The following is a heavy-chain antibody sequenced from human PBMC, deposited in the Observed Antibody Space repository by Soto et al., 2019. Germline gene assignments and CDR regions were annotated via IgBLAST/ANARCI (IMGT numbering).Heavy chain of an antibody. CDR1: GGSISSSSYF. D-gene: IGHD6-13*01. V-gene: IGHV4-39*07. CDR3: ARAHQQLGMYYFDY. Sequence: SETLSLTCTVSGGSISSSSYFWGWIRQPPVKGLEWIGSMCYSGTTYYNPSLKSRVTISVDTSKNQFSLKLSSVTAADTAVYYWARAHQQLGMYYFDYWGQGTLVTVSS. CDR2: MCYSGTT. J-gene: IGHJ4*02.